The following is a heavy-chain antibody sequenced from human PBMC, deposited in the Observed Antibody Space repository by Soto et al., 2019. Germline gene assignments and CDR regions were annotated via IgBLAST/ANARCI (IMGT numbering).Heavy chain of an antibody. CDR1: GFTFDDYA. Sequence: GGSLRLSCAASGFTFDDYAMHWVRHAPGKGLEWVSGISWNSGSIGYADSVKGRFTISRDNAKNSLYLQMNSLRAEDTALYYCAKDQRWLQSPGFDYWGQGTLVTVSS. J-gene: IGHJ4*02. CDR3: AKDQRWLQSPGFDY. V-gene: IGHV3-9*01. D-gene: IGHD5-12*01. CDR2: ISWNSGSI.